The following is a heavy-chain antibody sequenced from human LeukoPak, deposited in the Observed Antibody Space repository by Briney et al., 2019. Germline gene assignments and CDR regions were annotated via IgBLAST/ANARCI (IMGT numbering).Heavy chain of an antibody. CDR2: IKQDGIEK. D-gene: IGHD3-22*01. CDR1: GFSFSSYW. Sequence: GGSLRLSCAASGFSFSSYWMSWVRQAPGKGLEWVANIKQDGIEKHYVDSVKGRFTICRDSAKNSLYLQMNSLRAEDTAVYYCARDRLNELDYWGQGTLVTVSS. V-gene: IGHV3-7*01. CDR3: ARDRLNELDY. J-gene: IGHJ4*02.